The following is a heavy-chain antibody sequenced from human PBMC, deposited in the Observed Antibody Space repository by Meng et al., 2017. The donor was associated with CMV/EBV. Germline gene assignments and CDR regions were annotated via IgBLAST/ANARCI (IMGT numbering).Heavy chain of an antibody. Sequence: SVKVSCKASGGTFSSYTISWVRQAPGQGLEWMGRIIPILGIANYAQKFQGRVTITADKSTSTAYKELSSLRSEDTAVYYCARRPGIRSGSYYNWFDPWGQGTLVTVSS. CDR2: IIPILGIA. J-gene: IGHJ5*02. D-gene: IGHD1-26*01. V-gene: IGHV1-69*02. CDR1: GGTFSSYT. CDR3: ARRPGIRSGSYYNWFDP.